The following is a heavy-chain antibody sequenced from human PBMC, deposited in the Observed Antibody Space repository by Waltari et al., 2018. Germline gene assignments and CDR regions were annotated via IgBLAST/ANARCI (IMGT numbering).Heavy chain of an antibody. CDR2: INTNTGNP. D-gene: IGHD3-10*01. CDR3: ATITMVRGVIIPRFDY. Sequence: QVQLVQSGSALKKPGASVTVSCKASGYTFTSYAMNWVRQATGQGLEGMGWINTNTGNPTYAQGFTGRFVFSLDTSVSTAYLQISSLKAEDTAVYYCATITMVRGVIIPRFDYWGQGTLVTVSS. V-gene: IGHV7-4-1*02. CDR1: GYTFTSYA. J-gene: IGHJ4*02.